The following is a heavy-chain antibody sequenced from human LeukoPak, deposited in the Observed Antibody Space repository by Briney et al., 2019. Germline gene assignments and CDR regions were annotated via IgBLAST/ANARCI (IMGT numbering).Heavy chain of an antibody. Sequence: GGSLRLSCAASGFTFTSFAMNWVRQAPGKGLEWVSYISSSGSTIYYADSVKGRFTISRDNAKNSLYLQMNSLRAEDTAVYYCARAGRNGCYGSGSPFDYWDQGTLVTVSS. CDR3: ARAGRNGCYGSGSPFDY. V-gene: IGHV3-48*03. D-gene: IGHD3-10*01. CDR1: GFTFTSFA. CDR2: ISSSGSTI. J-gene: IGHJ4*02.